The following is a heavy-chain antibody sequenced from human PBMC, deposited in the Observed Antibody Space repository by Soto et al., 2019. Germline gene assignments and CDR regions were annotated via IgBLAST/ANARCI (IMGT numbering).Heavy chain of an antibody. Sequence: EVQLVETGGGLIQPGGSLRLSCAASGFTVSSNYMSWVRQAPGKGLEWVSSISSSSSYIYYADSVKGRFTISRDNAKNSLYLQMNSLRAEDTAVYYCARDKGGIAALHYYYYYGMDVWGQGTTVTVSS. CDR2: ISSSSSYI. J-gene: IGHJ6*02. CDR3: ARDKGGIAALHYYYYYGMDV. D-gene: IGHD6-13*01. V-gene: IGHV3-21*01. CDR1: GFTVSSNY.